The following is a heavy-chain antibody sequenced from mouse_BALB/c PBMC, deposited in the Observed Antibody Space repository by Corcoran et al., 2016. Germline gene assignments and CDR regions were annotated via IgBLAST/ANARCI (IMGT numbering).Heavy chain of an antibody. J-gene: IGHJ3*01. CDR1: GYTFTNYG. Sequence: QIQLVQSGPELKKPGETVKISCKASGYTFTNYGMNWVKQAPGKGLKWMGWINTYTGEPTYADDFKGRFAFSLETSASTAYLQINKLKNEDTATYFCARASHDYVFAYWGQGTLVTVSA. CDR3: ARASHDYVFAY. V-gene: IGHV9-3-1*01. CDR2: INTYTGEP. D-gene: IGHD2-4*01.